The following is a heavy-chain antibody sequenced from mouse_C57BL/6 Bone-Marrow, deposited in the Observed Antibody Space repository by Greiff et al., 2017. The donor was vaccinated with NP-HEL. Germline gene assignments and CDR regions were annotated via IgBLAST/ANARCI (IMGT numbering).Heavy chain of an antibody. D-gene: IGHD2-4*01. J-gene: IGHJ3*01. CDR3: ARWGAYDYGGPFAY. Sequence: VQLQQSGAELVRPGASVKLSCTASGFNIKDYYMHWVKQRPEQGLEWIGRIDPEDGDTEYAPKFQGKATMTADTSSNTAYLQLSSLTSEDTAVYYCARWGAYDYGGPFAYWGQGTLVTVSA. V-gene: IGHV14-1*01. CDR1: GFNIKDYY. CDR2: IDPEDGDT.